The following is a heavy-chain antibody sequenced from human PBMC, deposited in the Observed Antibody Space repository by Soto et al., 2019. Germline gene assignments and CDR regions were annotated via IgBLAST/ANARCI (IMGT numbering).Heavy chain of an antibody. V-gene: IGHV3-74*01. Sequence: GGSLRLSCAASGFTFSSYWMHWVRQAPGKGPVWVSRINSDGSSTSYADSVKGRFTISRDNAKNTLYLQMNSLRAEDTAVYYCASGLGLYSGSYGYWGQGTLVTVSS. CDR1: GFTFSSYW. CDR2: INSDGSST. D-gene: IGHD1-26*01. J-gene: IGHJ4*02. CDR3: ASGLGLYSGSYGY.